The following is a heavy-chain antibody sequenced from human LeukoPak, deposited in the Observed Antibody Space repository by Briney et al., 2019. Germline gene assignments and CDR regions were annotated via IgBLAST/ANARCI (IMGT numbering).Heavy chain of an antibody. D-gene: IGHD6-19*01. CDR1: RFTFNTYA. CDR3: AKYTAYSTGWPSY. CDR2: ISGGGGST. J-gene: IGHJ4*02. Sequence: GGSLRLSCAASRFTFNTYAMSWVRQAPGKGLEWVSTISGGGGSTYYADSVKGRFTISRDNSKNTLYLQMNSLRAEDTAVYYCAKYTAYSTGWPSYWGQGTLVTVS. V-gene: IGHV3-23*01.